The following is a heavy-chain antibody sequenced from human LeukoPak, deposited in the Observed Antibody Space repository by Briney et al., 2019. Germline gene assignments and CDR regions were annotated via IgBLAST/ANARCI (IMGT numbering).Heavy chain of an antibody. D-gene: IGHD5-18*01. CDR2: FDPEDGET. CDR3: ARAGLDTDTDGRYYYGMDV. Sequence: ASVKVSCKVSGYTLTELSMHWVRQAPGKGLEWMGGFDPEDGETIYAQKFQGRVTMTEDTSTDTAYMELSSLRSEDAAVYYCARAGLDTDTDGRYYYGMDVWGQGTTVTVSS. CDR1: GYTLTELS. V-gene: IGHV1-24*01. J-gene: IGHJ6*02.